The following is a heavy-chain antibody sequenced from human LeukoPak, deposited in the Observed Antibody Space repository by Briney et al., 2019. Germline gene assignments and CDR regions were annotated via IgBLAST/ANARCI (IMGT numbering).Heavy chain of an antibody. V-gene: IGHV1-18*01. D-gene: IGHD2-2*01. CDR2: ISAYNGNT. CDR3: ARDLGYCSSTSCYLPYYYYGMDV. CDR1: GYTFTSYV. Sequence: ASVKVSCKASGYTFTSYVISWVRQAPGQGLEGMGGISAYNGNTNYAQKLKGRVTMTTDTSTSTAYMELRSLRSDDTAVCYCARDLGYCSSTSCYLPYYYYGMDVWGQGTTVTVSS. J-gene: IGHJ6*02.